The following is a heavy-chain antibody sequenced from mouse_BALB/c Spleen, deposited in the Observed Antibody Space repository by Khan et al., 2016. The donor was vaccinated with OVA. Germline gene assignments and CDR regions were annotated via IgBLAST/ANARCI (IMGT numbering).Heavy chain of an antibody. J-gene: IGHJ4*01. CDR3: ARYASSPYYARDY. V-gene: IGHV1S136*01. CDR1: GYTFTNYV. Sequence: EVQLQESGPELVKPGASVKMSCKASGYTFTNYVMHWVKQKPGQGLEWIGYINPYYDGPIYNEKFRGRATLTSDKSSSTAYLELSSLTSEDSAVYYCARYASSPYYARDYWGQGTSVTVSS. CDR2: INPYYDGP. D-gene: IGHD1-1*01.